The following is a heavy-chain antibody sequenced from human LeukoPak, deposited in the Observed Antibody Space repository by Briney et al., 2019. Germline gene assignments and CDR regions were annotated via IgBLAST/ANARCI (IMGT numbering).Heavy chain of an antibody. D-gene: IGHD1-1*01. J-gene: IGHJ3*02. CDR2: ISSSSSSI. V-gene: IGHV3-21*01. CDR3: ARDWNRGGFDM. Sequence: GGSLRLSCAASEFTFSNYNINWVRQAPGKGLEWVSSISSSSSSIYYADSVKGRFTISRDNAKNSLYLQMNSLRAEDTAVYYCARDWNRGGFDMWGQGTMVTVSS. CDR1: EFTFSNYN.